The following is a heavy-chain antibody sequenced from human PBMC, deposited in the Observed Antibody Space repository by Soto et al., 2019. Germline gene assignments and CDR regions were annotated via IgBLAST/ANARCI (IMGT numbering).Heavy chain of an antibody. Sequence: GSLRLSCAASGFTFSSYGMHWVRQAPGKGLEWVAVISYDGSNKYYADSVKGRFTISRDNSKNTLYLQMNSLRAEDTAVCYCAKDWAIAAAGELDYWGQGTLVTVSS. D-gene: IGHD6-13*01. CDR1: GFTFSSYG. J-gene: IGHJ4*02. V-gene: IGHV3-30*18. CDR2: ISYDGSNK. CDR3: AKDWAIAAAGELDY.